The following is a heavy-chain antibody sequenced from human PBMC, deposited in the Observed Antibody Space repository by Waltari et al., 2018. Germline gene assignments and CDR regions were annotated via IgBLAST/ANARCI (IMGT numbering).Heavy chain of an antibody. CDR1: GFTFSSYA. CDR3: ARDLVKEKVHNKLAATGMGLFDY. D-gene: IGHD6-13*01. Sequence: QVQLVESGGGVVQPGRSLRLSCAASGFTFSSYAMHWVRQAPGKGLEWVAVISYDGSNKYYADSVKGRFTISRDNSKNTLYLQMNSLRAEDTAVYYCARDLVKEKVHNKLAATGMGLFDYWGQGTLVTVSS. J-gene: IGHJ4*02. V-gene: IGHV3-30*01. CDR2: ISYDGSNK.